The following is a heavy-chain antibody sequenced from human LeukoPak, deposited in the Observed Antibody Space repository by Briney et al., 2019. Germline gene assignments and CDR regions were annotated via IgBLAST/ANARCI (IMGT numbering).Heavy chain of an antibody. CDR1: GFTFSGSA. CDR2: IRSKANSYAT. J-gene: IGHJ4*02. Sequence: GGSLRLSCAASGFTFSGSAMHWVRQASGKGLEWVGRIRSKANSYATAYAASVEGRFTISRDNSKNTLYLQMNSLRAEDTAVYYCASEIIFGSFDYWGQGTLVTVSS. CDR3: ASEIIFGSFDY. V-gene: IGHV3-73*01. D-gene: IGHD3-3*01.